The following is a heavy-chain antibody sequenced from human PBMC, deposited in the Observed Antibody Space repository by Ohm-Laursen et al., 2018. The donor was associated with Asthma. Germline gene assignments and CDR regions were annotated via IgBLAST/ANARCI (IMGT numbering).Heavy chain of an antibody. Sequence: GSPRLSCAASGFTFSSYSMNWVRQAPGKGLEWVSSISSSSSYIYYADSVKGRFTISRDNSKNTLYLQMNSLRAEDTAVYYCAKSVAARPGFLFWYFDLWGRGTLVTVSS. V-gene: IGHV3-21*04. CDR1: GFTFSSYS. D-gene: IGHD6-6*01. CDR2: ISSSSSYI. J-gene: IGHJ2*01. CDR3: AKSVAARPGFLFWYFDL.